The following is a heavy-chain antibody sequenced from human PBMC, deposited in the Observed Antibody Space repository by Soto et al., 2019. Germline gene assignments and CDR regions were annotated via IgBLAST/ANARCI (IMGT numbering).Heavy chain of an antibody. Sequence: ASVKVSCKVSGYTLTDFSIHWVRQAPGKGLEWMGGFDREDGEIIYAQNFQGRVAMTEDTSTDTAHMELSSLRSDDTAVYYCAHGEGIVKPIMYFDCWGQGTLVTVSS. CDR2: FDREDGEI. CDR3: AHGEGIVKPIMYFDC. CDR1: GYTLTDFS. V-gene: IGHV1-24*01. D-gene: IGHD4-17*01. J-gene: IGHJ4*02.